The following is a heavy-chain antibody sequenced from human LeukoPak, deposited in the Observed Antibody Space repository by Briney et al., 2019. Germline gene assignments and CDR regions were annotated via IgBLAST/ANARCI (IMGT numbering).Heavy chain of an antibody. CDR3: ARDSRYNTHYYYGMDV. Sequence: GGSLRLSCAASGFTVSSNYMSWVRQAPGKGLEWVSAISGSGGSTYYADSVKGRFTISRDNAKNSLYLQMNSLRAEDTAVYYCARDSRYNTHYYYGMDVWGQGTTVTVSS. D-gene: IGHD3-3*01. CDR1: GFTVSSNY. J-gene: IGHJ6*02. V-gene: IGHV3-11*04. CDR2: ISGSGGST.